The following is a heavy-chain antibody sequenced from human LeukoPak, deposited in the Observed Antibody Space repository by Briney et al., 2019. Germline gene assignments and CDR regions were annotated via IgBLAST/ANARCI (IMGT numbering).Heavy chain of an antibody. CDR1: GFTLSIYS. Sequence: PGGSLRLSCVASGFTLSIYSMNWVRQAPGKGLEWVSYISDTGSTIAYADSVKGRFTMSRDEAKNSLHLQMNSLRDEDTAVYYCTRRFDSWGQGVLVTVSS. V-gene: IGHV3-48*02. CDR3: TRRFDS. J-gene: IGHJ4*02. CDR2: ISDTGSTI.